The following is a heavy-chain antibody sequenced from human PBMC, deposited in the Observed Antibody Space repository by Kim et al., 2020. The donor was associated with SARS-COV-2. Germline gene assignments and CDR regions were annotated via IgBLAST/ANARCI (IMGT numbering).Heavy chain of an antibody. J-gene: IGHJ5*02. Sequence: GESLKISCKGSGYSFTSYWIGWVRQMPGKGLEWMGIIYPGDSDTRYSPSFQGQVTISADKSISTAYLQWSSLKASDTAMYYCARQCGYSYGFNWFDPWGQGTLVTVSS. D-gene: IGHD5-18*01. CDR3: ARQCGYSYGFNWFDP. CDR2: IYPGDSDT. CDR1: GYSFTSYW. V-gene: IGHV5-51*01.